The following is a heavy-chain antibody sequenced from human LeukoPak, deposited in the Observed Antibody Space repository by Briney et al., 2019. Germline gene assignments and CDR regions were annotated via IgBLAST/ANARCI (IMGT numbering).Heavy chain of an antibody. CDR3: ARGEGLMADY. V-gene: IGHV3-74*01. J-gene: IGHJ4*02. Sequence: PGGPPRLSCATTGFTSSSYWLHWVPQAPGKGMVSISRINSDGRSTFYADSVKGRFTTTRDNAENTVYLQMNRLRADDTAVYYCARGEGLMADYWGQGTLVTVSS. CDR1: GFTSSSYW. D-gene: IGHD2-8*01. CDR2: INSDGRST.